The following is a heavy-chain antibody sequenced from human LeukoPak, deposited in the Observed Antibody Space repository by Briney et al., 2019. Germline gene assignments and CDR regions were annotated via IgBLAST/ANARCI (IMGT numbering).Heavy chain of an antibody. CDR1: GGSISGYY. CDR2: IHTNDGT. Sequence: PSETLSLTCTVSGGSISGYYWSWVRQPAGKGLEWIGHIHTNDGTNFNPSLKSQVTMSLDTSKNQFSLKLTSVTAADTAVYYCARDGYGGTFDIWGQGTMVTVSS. J-gene: IGHJ3*02. CDR3: ARDGYGGTFDI. D-gene: IGHD4/OR15-4a*01. V-gene: IGHV4-4*07.